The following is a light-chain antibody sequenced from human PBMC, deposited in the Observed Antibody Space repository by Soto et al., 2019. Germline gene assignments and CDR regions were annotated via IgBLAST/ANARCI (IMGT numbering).Light chain of an antibody. CDR3: QQYYSFPYT. J-gene: IGKJ2*01. CDR1: QSVLYSSNNKNY. CDR2: WAS. Sequence: DIVLTQSPDSLAVSLGERATINCKFSQSVLYSSNNKNYLTWYQQRPGQPPKMLIYWASTRESGVPDRFSGSGSGTAFTLTISSLQAVDVAVYYCQQYYSFPYTFGQGTKLEIK. V-gene: IGKV4-1*01.